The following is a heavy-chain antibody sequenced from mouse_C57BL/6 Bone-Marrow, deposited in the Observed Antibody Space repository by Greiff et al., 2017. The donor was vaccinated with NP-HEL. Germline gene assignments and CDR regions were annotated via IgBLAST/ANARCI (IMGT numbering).Heavy chain of an antibody. J-gene: IGHJ2*01. V-gene: IGHV1-54*01. CDR2: INPGSGGT. CDR1: GYAFTNYL. Sequence: VKLMESGAELVRPGTSVKVSCKASGYAFTNYLIEWVKQRPGQGLEWIGVINPGSGGTNYNEKFKGKATLTADKSSSTAYMQLSSLTSEDSAVYFCARGWLLHDYWGQGTTLTVSS. D-gene: IGHD2-3*01. CDR3: ARGWLLHDY.